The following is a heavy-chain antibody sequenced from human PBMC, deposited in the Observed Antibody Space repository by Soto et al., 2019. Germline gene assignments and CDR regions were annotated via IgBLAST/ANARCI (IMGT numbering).Heavy chain of an antibody. Sequence: GSLRLSCSASGFTFSSYAMHWVRQAPGKGLEYVSAISSNGGSTYYADSVKGRFTISRDNSKNTPYLQMSSLRAEDTAVYYCVKDQAAVAATPFDYWGQGTLVTVSS. CDR3: VKDQAAVAATPFDY. V-gene: IGHV3-64D*06. D-gene: IGHD6-19*01. CDR2: ISSNGGST. CDR1: GFTFSSYA. J-gene: IGHJ4*02.